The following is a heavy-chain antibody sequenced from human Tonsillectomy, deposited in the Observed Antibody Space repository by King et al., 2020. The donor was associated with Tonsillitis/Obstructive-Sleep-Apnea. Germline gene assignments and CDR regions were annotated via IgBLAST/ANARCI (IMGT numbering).Heavy chain of an antibody. CDR2: ISGDGTNT. V-gene: IGHV3-43*02. CDR3: GKSSSWYPLQY. D-gene: IGHD6-13*01. J-gene: IGHJ4*02. CDR1: GFTFDDYA. Sequence: VQLVESGGGVVQPGGSLRLSCAASGFTFDDYAMYWVRQAPGKGLEWVSLISGDGTNTYYADSVKGRFTISRENSKNSLYLQMNSLRTEDTALYYCGKSSSWYPLQYWGQGTLVTVSS.